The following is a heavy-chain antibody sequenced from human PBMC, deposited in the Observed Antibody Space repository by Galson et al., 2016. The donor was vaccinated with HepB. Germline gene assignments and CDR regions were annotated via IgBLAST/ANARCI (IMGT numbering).Heavy chain of an antibody. CDR3: ARARDSGFDVYGWSH. Sequence: SETLSLTCTVSGGSISTYYWSWIRQPPGKSLEWIGDIHYSGSTNCNPSLKTRVTISVDTSQNQFSLNLRSVTAADTATYYCARARDSGFDVYGWSHWGQGALVTVAS. CDR2: IHYSGST. J-gene: IGHJ4*02. CDR1: GGSISTYY. D-gene: IGHD5-12*01. V-gene: IGHV4-59*12.